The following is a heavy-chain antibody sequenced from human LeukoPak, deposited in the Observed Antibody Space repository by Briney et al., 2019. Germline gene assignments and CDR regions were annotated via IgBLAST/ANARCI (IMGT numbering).Heavy chain of an antibody. CDR1: GGSISSYY. Sequence: SETLSLTCTVSGGSISSYYWSWIRQPPGKGLEWIGYIYYSGSTNYNPSLKSRVTISVDTSNNQFSLNLNSVTAADTAVYFCARDLSGSLYFDYWGQGVLVTVSS. CDR2: IYYSGST. CDR3: ARDLSGSLYFDY. V-gene: IGHV4-59*12. J-gene: IGHJ4*02. D-gene: IGHD3-10*01.